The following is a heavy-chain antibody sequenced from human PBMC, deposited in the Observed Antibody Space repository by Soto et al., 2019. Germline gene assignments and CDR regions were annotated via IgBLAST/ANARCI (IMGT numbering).Heavy chain of an antibody. Sequence: SETLSLTCNVSGGSISNNYWTWIRQPAGKGLEWIGRIYSNGRTNFNPSLKSRISMSIDTSKNQFSLKLTSVTAADTAVYYCARSYRDSYEHRGQGTLVTVSS. V-gene: IGHV4-4*07. CDR3: ARSYRDSYEH. D-gene: IGHD4-17*01. CDR2: IYSNGRT. CDR1: GGSISNNY. J-gene: IGHJ1*01.